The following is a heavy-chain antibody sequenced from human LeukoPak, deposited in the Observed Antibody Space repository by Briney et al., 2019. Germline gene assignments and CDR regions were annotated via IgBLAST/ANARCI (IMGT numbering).Heavy chain of an antibody. CDR3: ASGYCSGGSCYAFDN. Sequence: GGSLRLSCAASGFTFSRYTMHCVRQGPGKGLEWVSSITSSSSDIDYADSVKGRFTISRDNAKHSLCLQMNSLRAEDTAVYYYASGYCSGGSCYAFDNWGQGTPVTVSS. D-gene: IGHD2-15*01. J-gene: IGHJ4*02. CDR2: ITSSSSDI. V-gene: IGHV3-21*01. CDR1: GFTFSRYT.